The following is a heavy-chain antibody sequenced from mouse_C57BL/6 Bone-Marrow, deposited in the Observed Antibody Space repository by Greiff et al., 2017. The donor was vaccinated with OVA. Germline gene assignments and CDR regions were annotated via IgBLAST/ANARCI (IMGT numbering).Heavy chain of an antibody. V-gene: IGHV5-17*01. Sequence: EVMLVESGGGLVKPGGSLKLSCAASGFTFSDYGMHWVRQAPEKGLEWVAYISSGSSTIYYADTVKGRFTISRDNAKNTLFLQMTSLRSEDTAMYYCATVYYGNSFAYWGQGTLVTVSA. D-gene: IGHD2-1*01. CDR1: GFTFSDYG. J-gene: IGHJ3*01. CDR2: ISSGSSTI. CDR3: ATVYYGNSFAY.